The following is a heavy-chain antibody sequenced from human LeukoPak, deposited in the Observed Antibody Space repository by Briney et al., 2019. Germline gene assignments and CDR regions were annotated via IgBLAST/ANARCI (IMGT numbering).Heavy chain of an antibody. Sequence: QPGGSLRLSCAASGFTFSSYGVHWVRQAPGKGLEWVAFIRYDGSNKYYADSVKGRFTISRDNSKNTLYLQMNSLRAEDTAVYYCAKGTLLKGTVDYWGQGTLVTVSS. CDR1: GFTFSSYG. CDR2: IRYDGSNK. D-gene: IGHD1-1*01. V-gene: IGHV3-30*02. J-gene: IGHJ4*02. CDR3: AKGTLLKGTVDY.